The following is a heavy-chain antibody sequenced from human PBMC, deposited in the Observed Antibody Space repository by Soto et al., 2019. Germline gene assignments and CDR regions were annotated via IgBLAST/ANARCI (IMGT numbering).Heavy chain of an antibody. CDR2: MNPGSGDT. CDR1: GYSFTNND. D-gene: IGHD3-16*01. V-gene: IGHV1-8*01. J-gene: IGHJ5*02. Sequence: SVKVSCKDSGYSFTNNDVSWVRQATVQGLEWMGWMNPGSGDTGYAQKFQGRVTMTRDISTATDYMELSSLRSDDTATYYCARMATFGSLNWFDPGGQGSLVIVSS. CDR3: ARMATFGSLNWFDP.